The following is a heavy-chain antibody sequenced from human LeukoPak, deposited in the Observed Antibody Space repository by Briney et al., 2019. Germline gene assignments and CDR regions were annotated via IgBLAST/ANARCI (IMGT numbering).Heavy chain of an antibody. Sequence: SETLSLTCTVSGGSISSHYWSWIRQPPGKGLEWIGYIYYSGSTNYNPSLKSRVTISVDTPKNQFSLKLCSVTAADTAVYYCARSRTPYYYYYMDVWGKGTTVTVSS. D-gene: IGHD1-14*01. CDR2: IYYSGST. J-gene: IGHJ6*03. V-gene: IGHV4-59*11. CDR1: GGSISSHY. CDR3: ARSRTPYYYYYMDV.